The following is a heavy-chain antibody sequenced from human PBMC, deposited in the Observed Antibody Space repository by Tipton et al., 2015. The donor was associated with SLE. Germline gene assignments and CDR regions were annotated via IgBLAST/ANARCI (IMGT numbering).Heavy chain of an antibody. V-gene: IGHV4-59*08. CDR1: GSSISSNYY. CDR3: ARHKRPSSPFQGGWTCCVDD. CDR2: IYYSGRT. Sequence: TLSLTCTVSGSSISSNYYWGWIRQAPEKGLEWIGYIYYSGRTNYNPSLKSRVTMSLDTSKNQFSLQLSSVTAADTAVYYCARHKRPSSPFQGGWTCCVDDWGQGTLVSVAS. J-gene: IGHJ4*02. D-gene: IGHD3/OR15-3a*01.